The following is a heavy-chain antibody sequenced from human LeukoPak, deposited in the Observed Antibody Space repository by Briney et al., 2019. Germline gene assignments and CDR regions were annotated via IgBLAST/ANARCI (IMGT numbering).Heavy chain of an antibody. D-gene: IGHD6-13*01. Sequence: PGGSLRLSCAASGFTFSNYAMSWVRQATGKGLEWVSTISDTGISTYYADSLKGRFTISRDNSKSTLYLQMDSLRAEDSAVYYCAKRHSGSSWFPVDYWGQGTLVTVSS. CDR1: GFTFSNYA. CDR3: AKRHSGSSWFPVDY. V-gene: IGHV3-23*01. J-gene: IGHJ4*02. CDR2: ISDTGIST.